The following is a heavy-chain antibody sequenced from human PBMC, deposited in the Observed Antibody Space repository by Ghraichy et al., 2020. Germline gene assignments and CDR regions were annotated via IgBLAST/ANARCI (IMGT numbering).Heavy chain of an antibody. Sequence: GESLRLSCVGSGFPFSSYSFNWVRQSPGKGLEWVITGSGRPKSYAAPVKGRFTISRDNAQNSLYLQMNSLRDEDTAVYYCARGSRVVRFYYYDGMDVWGQGTTVTVSS. V-gene: IGHV3-48*02. J-gene: IGHJ6*02. D-gene: IGHD4-23*01. CDR3: ARGSRVVRFYYYDGMDV. CDR1: GFPFSSYS. CDR2: ITGSGRPK.